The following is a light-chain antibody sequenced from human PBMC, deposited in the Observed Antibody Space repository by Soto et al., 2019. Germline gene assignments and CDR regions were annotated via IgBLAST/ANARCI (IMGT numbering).Light chain of an antibody. CDR3: QQFASSPL. CDR2: AAS. V-gene: IGKV3-20*01. J-gene: IGKJ2*01. Sequence: EIVLTQPPGTLSLSPGERATLSCRASQSVNSRNLAWYQQKPGQAPRLLIYAASSRATGIPDRFSGSGSGTDFTLTISRLEPDDFAVYYCQQFASSPLFGQGTKLEIK. CDR1: QSVNSRN.